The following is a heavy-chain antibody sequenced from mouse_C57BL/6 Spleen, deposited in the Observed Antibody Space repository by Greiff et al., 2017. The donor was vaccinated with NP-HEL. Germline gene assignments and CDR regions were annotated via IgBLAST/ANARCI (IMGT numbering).Heavy chain of an antibody. CDR1: GYTFTSYW. CDR3: TDGNYGAMDY. J-gene: IGHJ4*01. V-gene: IGHV1-5*01. CDR2: IYPGNSDP. Sequence: VQLQQSGTVLARPGASVKMSCKTSGYTFTSYWMHWVKQRPGPGLEWIGAIYPGNSDPSYKQKFKGKAKLTAVTYASPAYMELRSLTNEDSAVYYCTDGNYGAMDYWGQGTSVTVSS. D-gene: IGHD2-1*01.